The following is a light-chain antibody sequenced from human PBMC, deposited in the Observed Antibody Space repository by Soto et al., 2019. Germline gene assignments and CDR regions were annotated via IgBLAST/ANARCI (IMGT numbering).Light chain of an antibody. CDR1: KSALHNSYNKNY. V-gene: IGKV4-1*01. J-gene: IGKJ4*01. CDR3: QQSYSSPLT. Sequence: DIVMTQSPDSLAVSLGERATINCNSSKSALHNSYNKNYLAGYQQKPGHPPKVLIYWASTRESGVLDRFSGSGSGTDFTLTISDLQAEDVAVYYCQQSYSSPLTFGGGTKVEIK. CDR2: WAS.